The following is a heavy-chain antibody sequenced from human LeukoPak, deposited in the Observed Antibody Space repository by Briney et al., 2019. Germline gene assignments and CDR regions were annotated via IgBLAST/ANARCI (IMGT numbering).Heavy chain of an antibody. J-gene: IGHJ6*03. D-gene: IGHD1-26*01. CDR1: GFTFSSYA. CDR2: IWYDGSNQ. CDR3: AKAGLLSEPYYYYMDV. Sequence: GGSLRLSCAASGFTFSSYAMHWVRQAPGKGMEWVALIWYDGSNQYYADSVKGRFTISRDNSKNTLYLQMNSLRAGDTAVYSCAKAGLLSEPYYYYMDVWGTGTTVTVSS. V-gene: IGHV3-33*06.